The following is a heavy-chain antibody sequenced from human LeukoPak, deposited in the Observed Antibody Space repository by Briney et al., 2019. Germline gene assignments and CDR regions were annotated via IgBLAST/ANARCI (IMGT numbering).Heavy chain of an antibody. J-gene: IGHJ4*02. D-gene: IGHD6-19*01. CDR1: GFTFSSYG. CDR2: ITYDGSNK. CDR3: AKDLGITAVAGY. V-gene: IGHV3-30*18. Sequence: GGSLRLSCAASGFTFSSYGMHWVRQAPGKGLEWVAVITYDGSNKYYADSVKGRFTISRDNSKNTLYLQMNSLRAEDTAVYYYAKDLGITAVAGYWGQGTLVTVSS.